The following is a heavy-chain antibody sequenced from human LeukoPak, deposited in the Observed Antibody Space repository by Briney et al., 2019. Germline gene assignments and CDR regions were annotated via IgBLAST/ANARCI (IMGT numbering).Heavy chain of an antibody. CDR3: AKDRGTQYYYCGMDV. J-gene: IGHJ6*02. CDR1: GFTFSSYG. D-gene: IGHD3-10*01. V-gene: IGHV3-30*18. Sequence: PGGSLRLSCAASGFTFSSYGMHWVRQAPGKGLEWVAVISYDGSNKYYADSVKGRFTISRDNSKNTLYLQMNSLRAEDTAVYYCAKDRGTQYYYCGMDVWGQGTTVTVSS. CDR2: ISYDGSNK.